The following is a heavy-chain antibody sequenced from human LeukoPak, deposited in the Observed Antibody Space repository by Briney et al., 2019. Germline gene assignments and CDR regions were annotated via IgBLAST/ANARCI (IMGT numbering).Heavy chain of an antibody. CDR2: IWYGGSNK. V-gene: IGHV3-33*08. Sequence: GGSLRLSCAASGFTFSSYGMHWVRQAPGKGLEWVAVIWYGGSNKYYADSVKGRFTISRDNAKNSLYLQMNSLRAEDTAVYYCARSGTLWFGELSDYWGQGTLVTVSS. J-gene: IGHJ4*02. CDR3: ARSGTLWFGELSDY. CDR1: GFTFSSYG. D-gene: IGHD3-10*01.